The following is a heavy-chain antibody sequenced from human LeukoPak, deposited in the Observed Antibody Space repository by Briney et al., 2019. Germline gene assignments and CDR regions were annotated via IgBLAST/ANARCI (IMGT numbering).Heavy chain of an antibody. CDR3: ASDIVVLNQGAFDI. CDR1: GGTFSSYA. Sequence: GASVKVSCKASGGTFSSYAISWVRQAPGQGLEWMGRIIPILGIANYAQKFQGRVTITADESTSTAYMELSSLRSEDTAVYYCASDIVVLNQGAFDIWGQGTMVTVSS. J-gene: IGHJ3*02. D-gene: IGHD2-15*01. CDR2: IIPILGIA. V-gene: IGHV1-69*04.